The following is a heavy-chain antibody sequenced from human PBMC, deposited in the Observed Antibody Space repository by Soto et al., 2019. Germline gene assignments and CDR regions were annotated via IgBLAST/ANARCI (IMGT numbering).Heavy chain of an antibody. Sequence: EVQLLESGGGLVQPGGSLRLSCAAAGFTFSSYAMSWVRQAPGKGLEWVSAISGSGGSTYYADSVKGRFTISRDNSKNTLYLKMNSLRAEDTAVYYCAKDLLRGYSDGVLFDYWGQGTMVTVSS. CDR2: ISGSGGST. V-gene: IGHV3-23*01. CDR1: GFTFSSYA. CDR3: AKDLLRGYSDGVLFDY. D-gene: IGHD5-18*01. J-gene: IGHJ4*02.